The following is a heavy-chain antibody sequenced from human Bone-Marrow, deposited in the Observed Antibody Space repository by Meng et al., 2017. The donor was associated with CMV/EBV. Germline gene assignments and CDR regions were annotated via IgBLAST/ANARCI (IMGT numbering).Heavy chain of an antibody. J-gene: IGHJ4*02. CDR1: GFTFSSYW. D-gene: IGHD2-2*02. CDR2: ISSSSSYI. CDR3: ARDGGEDIVVVPAAITSHYFDY. Sequence: GGSLRLSCAASGFTFSSYWMSWVRQAPGKGLEWVSSISSSSSYIYYADSVKGRFTISRDNAKNSLYLQMNSLRAEDTAVYYCARDGGEDIVVVPAAITSHYFDYWGQGTLVTVSS. V-gene: IGHV3-21*01.